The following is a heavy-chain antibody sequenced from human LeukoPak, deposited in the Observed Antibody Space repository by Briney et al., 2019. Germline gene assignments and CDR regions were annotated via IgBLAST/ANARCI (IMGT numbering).Heavy chain of an antibody. CDR1: GFTFDDYA. D-gene: IGHD1-1*01. J-gene: IGHJ3*02. Sequence: HTGGSLRLSRAASGFTFDDYAMHWVRQAPGKGLEWVSGISWNSGSIGYADSVKGRFTISRDNAKNSLYLQMNSLRAEDMALYYCAKGMTGTTFHPNAFDIWGQGTMVTVSS. CDR3: AKGMTGTTFHPNAFDI. V-gene: IGHV3-9*03. CDR2: ISWNSGSI.